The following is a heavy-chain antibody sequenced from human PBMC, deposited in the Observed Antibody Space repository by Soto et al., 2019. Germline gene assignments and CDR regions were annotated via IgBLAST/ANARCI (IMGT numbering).Heavy chain of an antibody. Sequence: ASVKVSCKASGYTFSGFYMHWVRQAPGQGLEWMGWINPNSGGTKSAEKFQGRVTMTRDTSISTAYMELSRLTSDDTAVYYCASAAVTGTAGLDFWGQGTTVTVSS. J-gene: IGHJ6*02. CDR3: ASAAVTGTAGLDF. CDR2: INPNSGGT. V-gene: IGHV1-2*02. CDR1: GYTFSGFY. D-gene: IGHD6-19*01.